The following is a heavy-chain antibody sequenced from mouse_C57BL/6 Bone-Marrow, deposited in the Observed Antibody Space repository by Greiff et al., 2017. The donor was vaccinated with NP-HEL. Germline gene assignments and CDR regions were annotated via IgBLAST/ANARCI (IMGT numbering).Heavy chain of an antibody. V-gene: IGHV1-76*01. CDR2: IYPGSGNT. D-gene: IGHD1-1*01. Sequence: QVQLQQSGAELVRPGASVKLSCKASGYTFTDYYINWVKQRPGQGLEWIARIYPGSGNTYYNEKFKGKATLTAEKSSSTAYMQLSSLTSEDSAVYFCARGNYGSSHWYFDVWGTGTTVTVSS. J-gene: IGHJ1*03. CDR3: ARGNYGSSHWYFDV. CDR1: GYTFTDYY.